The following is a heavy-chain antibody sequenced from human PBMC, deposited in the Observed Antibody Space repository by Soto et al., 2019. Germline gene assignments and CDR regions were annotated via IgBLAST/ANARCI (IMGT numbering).Heavy chain of an antibody. CDR3: AREGCSGGSCYSAFDI. J-gene: IGHJ3*02. Sequence: PSETLSLTCTVSGGSISSGGYYWSWIRQHPGKGLEWIGYIYYSGSTYYNPSLKSRVTISVDTSKNQFSLKLSSVTAADTAVYFCAREGCSGGSCYSAFDIWGQGTMVTVSS. CDR1: GGSISSGGYY. V-gene: IGHV4-31*03. D-gene: IGHD2-15*01. CDR2: IYYSGST.